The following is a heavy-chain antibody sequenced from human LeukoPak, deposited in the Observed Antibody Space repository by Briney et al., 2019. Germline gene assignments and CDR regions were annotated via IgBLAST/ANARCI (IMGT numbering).Heavy chain of an antibody. J-gene: IGHJ5*02. CDR2: LNPNSGNT. D-gene: IGHD6-19*01. CDR1: GYTFTSYD. CDR3: ARMTVSGRDNLFDP. V-gene: IGHV1-8*03. Sequence: ASVKVSCKASGYTFTSYDINWVRQATGQGLEWMGWLNPNSGNTGYAQKFQGRVTISRNTSINTAYMELSSLRSEDTAVYYCARMTVSGRDNLFDPWGQGTLVTVSS.